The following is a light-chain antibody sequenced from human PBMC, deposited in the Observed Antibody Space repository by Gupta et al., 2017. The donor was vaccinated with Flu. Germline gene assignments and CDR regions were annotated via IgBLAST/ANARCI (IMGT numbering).Light chain of an antibody. Sequence: SYELTQPPSVSVSAGQTASISCSGDELGDKYTFWYQQKAGQSPVVVIYQDSKRPSGIPERFSGSNSGNTATLTISGTQAMDEADYYCQAWDSTTVVFGGGTKVTAL. CDR1: ELGDKY. V-gene: IGLV3-1*01. CDR2: QDS. J-gene: IGLJ2*01. CDR3: QAWDSTTVV.